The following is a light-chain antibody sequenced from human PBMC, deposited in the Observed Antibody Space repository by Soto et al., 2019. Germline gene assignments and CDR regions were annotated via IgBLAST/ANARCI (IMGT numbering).Light chain of an antibody. J-gene: IGLJ1*01. Sequence: QSALTQPASVSGSPGQSITISCTGTSSDVAGYNYVSWYQQYPGKVPKLVIYEVNNRPSGVSYRFSGSKSGNTASLTISGLQAEDEADYYCTSYTRSGLYVFGTGTKLTVL. CDR2: EVN. CDR3: TSYTRSGLYV. V-gene: IGLV2-14*01. CDR1: SSDVAGYNY.